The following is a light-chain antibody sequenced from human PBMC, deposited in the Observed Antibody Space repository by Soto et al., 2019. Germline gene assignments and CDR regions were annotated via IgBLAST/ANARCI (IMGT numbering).Light chain of an antibody. V-gene: IGKV3-20*01. CDR2: GAS. Sequence: EIVLTQSPGTLSLSPGERAIFSCRASQSVSSRHLAWYQKKPGQAPRLLISGASSRATGIPDRFSGSGSGTDFTLTITRLEPEDFAVYYCQQYVTSPVTFGGGTKVEIK. CDR1: QSVSSRH. CDR3: QQYVTSPVT. J-gene: IGKJ4*01.